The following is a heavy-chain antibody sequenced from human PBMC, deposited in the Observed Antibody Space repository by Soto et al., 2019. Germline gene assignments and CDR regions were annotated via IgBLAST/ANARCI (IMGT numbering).Heavy chain of an antibody. D-gene: IGHD3-16*01. V-gene: IGHV1-69*06. Sequence: SVKVSCKASGGTFSSYAISWVRQAPGQGLEWMGGIIPIFGTANYAQKFQGRVTITADRFTSTVYMELSSLTSVDTATYYRARDPASDNYVYAGSQETYGMDVWGQGTTVTVSS. J-gene: IGHJ6*02. CDR1: GGTFSSYA. CDR2: IIPIFGTA. CDR3: ARDPASDNYVYAGSQETYGMDV.